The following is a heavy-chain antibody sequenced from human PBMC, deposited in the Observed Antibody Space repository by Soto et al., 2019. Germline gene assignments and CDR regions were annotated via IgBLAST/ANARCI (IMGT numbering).Heavy chain of an antibody. V-gene: IGHV1-2*02. Sequence: ASVNVSCKASGYTFTGYYMHWVRQAPGQGLELMGWINPNSGGTNYAQKFQGRVTMTRXXXXXXAXMXLXXXXSDDTAVYYCARDIIGDYDYWGQGTLVTVSS. D-gene: IGHD4-17*01. CDR3: ARDIIGDYDY. CDR1: GYTFTGYY. J-gene: IGHJ4*02. CDR2: INPNSGGT.